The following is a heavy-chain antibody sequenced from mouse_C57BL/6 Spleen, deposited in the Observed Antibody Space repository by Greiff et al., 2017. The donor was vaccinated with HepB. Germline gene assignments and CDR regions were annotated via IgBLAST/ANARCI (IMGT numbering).Heavy chain of an antibody. CDR2: IDPSDSYT. CDR1: GYTFTSYW. V-gene: IGHV1-50*01. D-gene: IGHD1-1*01. J-gene: IGHJ2*01. CDR3: ARPYYGSSYGY. Sequence: VQLQQPGAELVKPGASVKLSCKASGYTFTSYWMQWVKQRPGQGLEWIGEIDPSDSYTNYNQKFKGKATLTVDTSSSTAYMQLSSLTSEDSAVYYCARPYYGSSYGYWGQGTTLTVSS.